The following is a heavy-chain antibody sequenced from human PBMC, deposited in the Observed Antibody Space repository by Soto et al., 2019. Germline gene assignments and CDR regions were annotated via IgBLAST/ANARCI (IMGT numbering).Heavy chain of an antibody. J-gene: IGHJ6*02. CDR3: ARLAKAAALYYYYGMDV. CDR2: IIPIFGTA. Sequence: GASVKVSCKASGGTFSSYAISWVRQAPGQGLGWMGGIIPIFGTANYAQKFQGRVTITADESTSTAYMELSSLRSEDTALHYCARLAKAAALYYYYGMDVWGQGTTVTVSS. D-gene: IGHD6-13*01. CDR1: GGTFSSYA. V-gene: IGHV1-69*13.